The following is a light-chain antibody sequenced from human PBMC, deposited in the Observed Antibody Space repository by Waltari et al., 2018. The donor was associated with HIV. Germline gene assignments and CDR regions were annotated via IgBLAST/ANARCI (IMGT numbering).Light chain of an antibody. Sequence: DIVMTQSPATLSGSPGARANPSCRASQSVGSNLAWYQQKPGQAPRLLISDASIRDTGIPARFSGGGSGTEFTLTISGLQSGDVALYYCQQYESWITFGQGTRLDIK. CDR3: QQYESWIT. CDR1: QSVGSN. V-gene: IGKV3-15*01. J-gene: IGKJ5*01. CDR2: DAS.